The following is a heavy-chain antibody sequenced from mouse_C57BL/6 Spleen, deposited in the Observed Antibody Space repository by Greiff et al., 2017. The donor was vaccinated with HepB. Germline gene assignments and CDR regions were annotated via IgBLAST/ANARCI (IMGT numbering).Heavy chain of an antibody. J-gene: IGHJ2*01. Sequence: VQLQQSGAELVRPGASVKLSCTASGFNIKDDYMHWVKQRPEQGLEWIGWIDPENGDTEYASKFQGKATITADTSSNTAYLQLSSLTSEDTAVYYCTTSYYYSNRGYFDYWGQGTTLTVSS. CDR3: TTSYYYSNRGYFDY. V-gene: IGHV14-4*01. CDR2: IDPENGDT. CDR1: GFNIKDDY. D-gene: IGHD2-5*01.